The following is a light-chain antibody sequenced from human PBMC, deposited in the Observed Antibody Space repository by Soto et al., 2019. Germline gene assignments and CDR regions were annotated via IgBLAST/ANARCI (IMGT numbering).Light chain of an antibody. Sequence: EIVLTQSPGTLSLSPGERATLSCRASQSVGNNYIAWYQQKPGQAPRLLIRGASSRATGIPDRFSGSGSGTDFTLTISRLEPEDFAMNYCQHFGSSHAPFGGGTKVEIK. CDR3: QHFGSSHAP. CDR1: QSVGNNY. CDR2: GAS. J-gene: IGKJ4*01. V-gene: IGKV3-20*01.